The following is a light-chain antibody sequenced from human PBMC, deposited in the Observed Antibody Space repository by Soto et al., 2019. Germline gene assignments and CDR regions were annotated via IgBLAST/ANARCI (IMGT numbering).Light chain of an antibody. CDR3: QEYDDLEFT. J-gene: IGKJ3*01. Sequence: DIQMTQSPSSLSASVGDRVTITCQASQDISNHVSWYQLKPGKAPKHLIYDASNLEKGVPSRFSGGGSGTVFTFTIISLQPDDIATYYCQEYDDLEFTFGPGTRVEIK. CDR1: QDISNH. V-gene: IGKV1-33*01. CDR2: DAS.